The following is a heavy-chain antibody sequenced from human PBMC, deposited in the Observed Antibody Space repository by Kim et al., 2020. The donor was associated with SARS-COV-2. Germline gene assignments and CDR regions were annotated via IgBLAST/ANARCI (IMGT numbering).Heavy chain of an antibody. J-gene: IGHJ6*02. CDR2: IKEDGSEK. V-gene: IGHV3-7*03. Sequence: GGSLRLSCAASGFTFSDYWMSWVRQTPGKGLEWVAEIKEDGSEKYYVDSVKGRFTISRDNAKNTLYLQMNSLRAEDTAVYYCTITMVRGPLNFYYYGMDVWSHGTTVTVSS. CDR1: GFTFSDYW. CDR3: TITMVRGPLNFYYYGMDV. D-gene: IGHD3-10*01.